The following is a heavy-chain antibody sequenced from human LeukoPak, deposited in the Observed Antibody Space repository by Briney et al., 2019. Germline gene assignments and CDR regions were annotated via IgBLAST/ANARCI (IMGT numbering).Heavy chain of an antibody. Sequence: SETLSLTCTVSGGSISSGGYYWSWIRQPPGKGLEWIGYIYHSGSTYYNPSLKSRVTISVDRSKNQFSLKLSSVTAADTAVYYCARAPTSVEMATIRAFDYWGQGTLVTVSS. CDR2: IYHSGST. J-gene: IGHJ4*02. V-gene: IGHV4-30-2*01. CDR3: ARAPTSVEMATIRAFDY. D-gene: IGHD5-24*01. CDR1: GGSISSGGYY.